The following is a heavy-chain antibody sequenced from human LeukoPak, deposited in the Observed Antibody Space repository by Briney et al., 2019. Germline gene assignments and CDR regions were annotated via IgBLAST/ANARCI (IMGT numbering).Heavy chain of an antibody. CDR3: ARDGRIVGATLDY. CDR1: GFTFSSYW. D-gene: IGHD1-26*01. V-gene: IGHV3-7*01. Sequence: PGGSLRLSCAASGFTFSSYWMSWVRQAPGKGLEWVANIKQDGSEKYYVDSVKGRFTISRDNAKNSLYLQMSSLRAEDTAVYYCARDGRIVGATLDYWGQGTLVTVSS. CDR2: IKQDGSEK. J-gene: IGHJ4*02.